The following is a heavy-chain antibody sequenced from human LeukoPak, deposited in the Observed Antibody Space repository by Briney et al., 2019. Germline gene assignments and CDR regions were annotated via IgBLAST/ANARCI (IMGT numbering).Heavy chain of an antibody. Sequence: PGGSLRLSCAASGFTFSSYAMSWVRQAPGKGLEWVSAISGSGGRTYYADSVKGRFTISRDNSKNTLYPQMNSLRAEDTAVYYCARVPYGSGSYYEGPTRNHKDYWGQGTLVTVSS. CDR2: ISGSGGRT. J-gene: IGHJ4*02. D-gene: IGHD3-10*01. V-gene: IGHV3-23*01. CDR1: GFTFSSYA. CDR3: ARVPYGSGSYYEGPTRNHKDY.